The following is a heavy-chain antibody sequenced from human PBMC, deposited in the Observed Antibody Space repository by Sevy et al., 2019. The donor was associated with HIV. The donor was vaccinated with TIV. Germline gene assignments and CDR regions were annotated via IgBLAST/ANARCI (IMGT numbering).Heavy chain of an antibody. D-gene: IGHD3-22*01. J-gene: IGHJ4*02. CDR2: ISGSGSI. CDR1: GLTFSSFA. CDR3: ARYYERGFDY. Sequence: GGSLRLSCAASGLTFSSFAMTWVRQIPGKGLEWVSYISGSGSIYYADSVKGRFTISRDNAKSSLFLQMNSLRDEDTAVYYCARYYERGFDYWGLGTLVTVSS. V-gene: IGHV3-48*02.